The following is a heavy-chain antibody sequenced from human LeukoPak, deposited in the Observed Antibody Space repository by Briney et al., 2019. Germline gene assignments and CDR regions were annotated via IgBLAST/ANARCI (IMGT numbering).Heavy chain of an antibody. Sequence: GGSLRLSCAASGFTFSSYSMNWVRQAPGKGLEWVSSISISSSYIYYADSVKGRFTISRDNAKNSLYLQMNSLRAEDTAVYYCARDPSEAYYYDKVGQYYFDYWGQGTLVTVSS. CDR3: ARDPSEAYYYDKVGQYYFDY. CDR1: GFTFSSYS. J-gene: IGHJ4*02. V-gene: IGHV3-21*01. CDR2: ISISSSYI. D-gene: IGHD3-22*01.